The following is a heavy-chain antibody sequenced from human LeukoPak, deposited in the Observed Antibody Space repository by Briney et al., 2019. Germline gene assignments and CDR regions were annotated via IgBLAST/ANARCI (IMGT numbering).Heavy chain of an antibody. CDR2: IKQDGSEK. V-gene: IGHV3-7*01. CDR3: ARAVVVVAAPDY. Sequence: GGSLRLSCAASGFTFSSYWMSWVRQAPGKGLEWVANIKQDGSEKYYADSVKGRFTISRDNSKNTLYLQMNSLRAEDTAVYYCARAVVVVAAPDYWGQGTLVTVSS. J-gene: IGHJ4*02. D-gene: IGHD2-15*01. CDR1: GFTFSSYW.